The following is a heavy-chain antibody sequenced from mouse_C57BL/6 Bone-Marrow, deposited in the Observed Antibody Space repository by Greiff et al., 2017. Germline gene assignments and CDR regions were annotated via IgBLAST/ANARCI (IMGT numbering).Heavy chain of an antibody. V-gene: IGHV1-15*01. J-gene: IGHJ3*01. CDR2: IDPETGGT. Sequence: VKLMESGAELVRPGASVTLSCKASGYTFTDYEMHWVKQTPVHGLEWIGAIDPETGGTAYNQKFKGKAILTADKSSSTAYMELRSLTSEDSAVXYCTPGTWSWFAYWGQGTLVTVSA. CDR1: GYTFTDYE. D-gene: IGHD4-1*01. CDR3: TPGTWSWFAY.